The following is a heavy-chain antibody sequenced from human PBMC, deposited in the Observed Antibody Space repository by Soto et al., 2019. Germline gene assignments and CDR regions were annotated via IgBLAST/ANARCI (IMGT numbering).Heavy chain of an antibody. CDR2: MNLDTGGT. CDR3: ARDGNFAFRGYSFGFDF. D-gene: IGHD5-18*01. CDR1: GYRFTTFY. J-gene: IGHJ4*02. V-gene: IGHV1-2*06. Sequence: EASAKVSCKASGYRFTTFYIHWVRQAPGQGLEWMGRMNLDTGGTTYAQKFQGRVTMTRDTSISTAYMEVTNLKSDDTAIYYCARDGNFAFRGYSFGFDFWGQGTLVTVSS.